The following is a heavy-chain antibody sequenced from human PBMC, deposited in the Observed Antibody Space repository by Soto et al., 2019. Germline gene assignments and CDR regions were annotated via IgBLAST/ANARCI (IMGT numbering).Heavy chain of an antibody. D-gene: IGHD2-2*01. CDR2: IDPSDSYT. J-gene: IGHJ6*02. V-gene: IGHV5-10-1*01. CDR1: GYSFTSYW. CDR3: ARTVGYCSSTSCSNYYYYGMDV. Sequence: ASQQISGKGSGYSFTSYWIRWVRQMHGKGLEWMGRIDPSDSYTNYSPSFQGHVTISADKSISTAYLQWSSLKASDTAMYYCARTVGYCSSTSCSNYYYYGMDVWGQGTTVTVSS.